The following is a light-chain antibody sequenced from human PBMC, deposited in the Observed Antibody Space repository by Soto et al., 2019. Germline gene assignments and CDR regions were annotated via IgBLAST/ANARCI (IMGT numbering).Light chain of an antibody. Sequence: QSVLTQPPSVSAAPGQKVSISCSGSSSNIGSNYVSWYQHLPGTAPRLLIYDNNKRPSGIPDRFSGSKSGTSATLGIAGLQPGDEADDYCGTWDSSLSGVIFGGGTKLTVL. J-gene: IGLJ2*01. CDR3: GTWDSSLSGVI. V-gene: IGLV1-51*01. CDR1: SSNIGSNY. CDR2: DNN.